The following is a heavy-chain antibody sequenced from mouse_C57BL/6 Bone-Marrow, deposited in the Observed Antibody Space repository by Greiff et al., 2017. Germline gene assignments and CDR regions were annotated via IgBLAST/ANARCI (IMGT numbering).Heavy chain of an antibody. CDR3: ARYDGYYVDY. D-gene: IGHD2-3*01. V-gene: IGHV1-64*01. Sequence: VQLQQPGAELVKPGASVKLSCKASGYTFTSYWMHWVKQRPGQGLEWIGMIHPNSGSTNYNEKFKSKATLTVAKSSSTAYMQLSSLTSEDSAVYYCARYDGYYVDYWGQGTTLTVSS. CDR2: IHPNSGST. CDR1: GYTFTSYW. J-gene: IGHJ2*01.